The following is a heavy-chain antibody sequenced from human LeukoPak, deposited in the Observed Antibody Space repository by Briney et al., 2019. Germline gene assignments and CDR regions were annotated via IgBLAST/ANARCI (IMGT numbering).Heavy chain of an antibody. D-gene: IGHD5-18*01. V-gene: IGHV1-2*02. CDR2: INPNSGGT. J-gene: IGHJ5*02. CDR1: GYTFTGYY. CDR3: ARDLNTIGYSYGLNNWFDP. Sequence: ASVKVSCKASGYTFTGYYLHWVRQAPGQGLEWMGWINPNSGGTNYAQKFQGRVTMTRDTSISTAYMELSRLRSDDTAVYYCARDLNTIGYSYGLNNWFDPWGQGTLVTVSS.